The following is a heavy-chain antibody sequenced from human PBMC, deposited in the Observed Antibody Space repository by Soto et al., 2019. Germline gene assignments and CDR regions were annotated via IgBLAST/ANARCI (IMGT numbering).Heavy chain of an antibody. CDR1: SASISTSY. CDR3: VRAIIVALDY. D-gene: IGHD2-21*01. V-gene: IGHV4-4*07. J-gene: IGHJ4*02. Sequence: AETLSLSCVVSSASISTSYWSWVRQPAGKRLQWIGRIVADGTTNSSPYLKGRVSMAIDKSQNQISLQLASVTAADSATYYCVRAIIVALDYWGQGAQVTVSS. CDR2: IVADGTT.